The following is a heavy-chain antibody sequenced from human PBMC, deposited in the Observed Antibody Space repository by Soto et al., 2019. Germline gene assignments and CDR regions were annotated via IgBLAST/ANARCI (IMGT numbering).Heavy chain of an antibody. V-gene: IGHV3-48*03. CDR1: GFTFSSYE. D-gene: IGHD4-17*01. J-gene: IGHJ6*02. Sequence: PGGSLRLSCAASGFTFSSYEMNWVRQAPGKGLEWVSYISSSGSTIYYADSVKGRFTISRDNAKNSLYLQMNSLRAEDTAVYYCARDTTVTTVYYYYYYGMDVWGQGTTVTVSS. CDR2: ISSSGSTI. CDR3: ARDTTVTTVYYYYYYGMDV.